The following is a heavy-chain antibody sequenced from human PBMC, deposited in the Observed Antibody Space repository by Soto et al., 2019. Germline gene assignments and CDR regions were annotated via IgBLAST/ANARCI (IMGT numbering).Heavy chain of an antibody. CDR2: INERGDSS. V-gene: IGHV3-23*01. Sequence: DVPLLESGGGLVLPGGSLRLSCTASGFSLSDYALTWVRQAPGKGLEWVSGINERGDSSHYADSVRGRFAISRDYSRNTLFLQMNDLGVETTAVYFCAKDGARCSSIGCCCWTGSWGQGTLVPVSS. CDR3: AKDGARCSSIGCCCWTGS. D-gene: IGHD6-13*01. CDR1: GFSLSDYA. J-gene: IGHJ5*02.